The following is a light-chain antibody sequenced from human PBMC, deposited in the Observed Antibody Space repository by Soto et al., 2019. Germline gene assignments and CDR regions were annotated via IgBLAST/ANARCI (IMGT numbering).Light chain of an antibody. CDR1: SSDVGGYNY. Sequence: QSALTQPASVSGSPGQSITFSCTGTSSDVGGYNYDSWYQQHPGEAPKLMIYDASNRPSGISSRFSGSKSGNTASLTISGLQAEDEADYYCSSFTSSSALVLFGGGTKLTVL. CDR3: SSFTSSSALVL. J-gene: IGLJ2*01. CDR2: DAS. V-gene: IGLV2-14*01.